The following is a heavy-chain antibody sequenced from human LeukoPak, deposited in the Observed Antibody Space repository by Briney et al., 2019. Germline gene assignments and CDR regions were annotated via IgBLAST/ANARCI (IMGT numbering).Heavy chain of an antibody. V-gene: IGHV3-30*18. D-gene: IGHD3-22*01. CDR2: IWYGGSNK. CDR1: GFTFSSYG. Sequence: PGRSLRLSCAASGFTFSSYGMHWVRQAPGKGLEWVAVIWYGGSNKYYADSVKGRFTISRDNSKNTLYLQMNSLRAEDTAVYYCAKEAYYYDSSGPNPPFDIWGQGTMVTVSS. J-gene: IGHJ3*02. CDR3: AKEAYYYDSSGPNPPFDI.